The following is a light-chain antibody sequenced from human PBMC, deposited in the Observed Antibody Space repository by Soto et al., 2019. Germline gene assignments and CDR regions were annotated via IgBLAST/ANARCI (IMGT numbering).Light chain of an antibody. CDR2: DAS. V-gene: IGKV3-20*01. Sequence: EIVLTQSPATLSLSPGERAPLSCRASQSVSSSSLAWYQQKRGQAPRLLIHDASSRATGIPDRFSGSGSGTDFTLTISRLEPEDFAVYYCQQYGGSPRTFGQGTKVDIK. CDR1: QSVSSSS. J-gene: IGKJ1*01. CDR3: QQYGGSPRT.